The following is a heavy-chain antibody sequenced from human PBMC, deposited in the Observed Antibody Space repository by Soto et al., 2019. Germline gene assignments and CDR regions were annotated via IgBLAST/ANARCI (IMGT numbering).Heavy chain of an antibody. V-gene: IGHV1-18*01. CDR1: GYTFTSYG. J-gene: IGHJ6*02. CDR2: ISAYNGNT. Sequence: ASVKVSCKASGYTFTSYGISWVRQAPGQGLEWMGWISAYNGNTNYAQKLQGRVTMTTDTSTSTAYMELRSLRSDDTAVYYCARDEDIVARNYYYYGMDVWGQGTTVTVSS. CDR3: ARDEDIVARNYYYYGMDV. D-gene: IGHD5-12*01.